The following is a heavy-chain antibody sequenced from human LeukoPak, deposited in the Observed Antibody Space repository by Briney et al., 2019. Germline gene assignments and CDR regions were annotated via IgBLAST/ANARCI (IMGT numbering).Heavy chain of an antibody. J-gene: IGHJ5*02. CDR2: ISGSGGST. V-gene: IGHV3-23*01. CDR3: AKPHSGYYTNGWFDP. Sequence: PGGSLRLSCAASGFTFSSYAMSWVRQAPGKGLEWLSAISGSGGSTYYADSVKGRFTISRDNSKNTLYLQMNSLRAEDTAVYYCAKPHSGYYTNGWFDPWGQGTLVTVSS. CDR1: GFTFSSYA. D-gene: IGHD3-22*01.